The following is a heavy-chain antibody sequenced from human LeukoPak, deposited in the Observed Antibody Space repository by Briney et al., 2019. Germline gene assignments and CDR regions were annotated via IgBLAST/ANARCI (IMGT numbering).Heavy chain of an antibody. V-gene: IGHV5-51*01. CDR3: ARTYYYDSSLDY. CDR1: GYSFTSYW. J-gene: IGHJ4*02. D-gene: IGHD3-22*01. CDR2: IYPSDSDT. Sequence: GESLKISCKGSGYSFTSYWIAWVRQMPGKGLEWMGIIYPSDSDTSYSPSFQGQVTISADKSISTAYLQWSSLKASDTAIYYCARTYYYDSSLDYWGQGTLVTVSS.